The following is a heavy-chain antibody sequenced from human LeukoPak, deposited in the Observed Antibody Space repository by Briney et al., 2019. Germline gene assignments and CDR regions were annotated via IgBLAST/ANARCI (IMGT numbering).Heavy chain of an antibody. CDR2: INPNSGGT. Sequence: EASVKVSCKASGYTFTGYYMHWVRQAPGQGLEWMGWINPNSGGTNYAQKFQGRVTMTRDTSISTAYMELSRLRSDDTAVYYCARAFYSSSSFDYWGQGTLVTVSS. CDR3: ARAFYSSSSFDY. D-gene: IGHD6-6*01. V-gene: IGHV1-2*02. CDR1: GYTFTGYY. J-gene: IGHJ4*02.